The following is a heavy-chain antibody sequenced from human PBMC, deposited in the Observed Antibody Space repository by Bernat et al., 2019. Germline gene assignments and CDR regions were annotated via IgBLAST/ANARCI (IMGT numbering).Heavy chain of an antibody. D-gene: IGHD3-3*01. V-gene: IGHV3-23*04. Sequence: VQLVESGGGVVQPGRFLRLSCAASGYAFSCCAVTWVRQAPGKGLEWVSTISNGGGNTYYADSVKGRFTISRDNSKNTLFMQMNSLRADDTAIYYCARGAGMEVHNWYFDLWGRGTLVTVSS. J-gene: IGHJ2*01. CDR2: ISNGGGNT. CDR3: ARGAGMEVHNWYFDL. CDR1: GYAFSCCA.